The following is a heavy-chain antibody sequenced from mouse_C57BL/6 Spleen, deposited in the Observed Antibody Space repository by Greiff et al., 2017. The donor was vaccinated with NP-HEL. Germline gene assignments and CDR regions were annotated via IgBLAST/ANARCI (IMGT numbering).Heavy chain of an antibody. V-gene: IGHV1-54*01. CDR3: ARRGDDYDEGFAY. CDR1: GYAFTNYL. D-gene: IGHD2-4*01. CDR2: INPGSGGT. J-gene: IGHJ3*01. Sequence: QVQLQQSGAELVRPGTSVKVSCKASGYAFTNYLIEWVKQRPGLGLEWIGVINPGSGGTNYNEKFKGKATLTADKSSSTAYMQLSSLTSEDSAVYFCARRGDDYDEGFAYWGQGTLVTVSA.